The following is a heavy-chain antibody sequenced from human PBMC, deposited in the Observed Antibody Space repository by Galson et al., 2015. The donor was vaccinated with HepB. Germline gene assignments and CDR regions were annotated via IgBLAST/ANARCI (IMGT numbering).Heavy chain of an antibody. J-gene: IGHJ4*02. V-gene: IGHV3-23*01. Sequence: SLRLSCAASGFTFSSYAMSWVRQAPGKGLEWVSAISGSGGSTYYADSVKGRFTISRDNSKNTLYLQMNSLRAEDTAVYYCAKQGYDILTGYPTLFDYWGQGTLVTVSS. CDR2: ISGSGGST. D-gene: IGHD3-9*01. CDR3: AKQGYDILTGYPTLFDY. CDR1: GFTFSSYA.